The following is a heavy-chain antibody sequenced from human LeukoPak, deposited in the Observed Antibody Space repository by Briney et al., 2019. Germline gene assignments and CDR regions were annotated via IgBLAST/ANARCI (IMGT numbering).Heavy chain of an antibody. Sequence: ASVKVSCKASGGTFSSYAISWVRQAPGQGLEWMGGIIPIFGTANYAQKFQGRVTITADKSTSTAYMELSSLRAEDTAVYYCAKEGLIAAAGHTNWFDPWGQGTLVTVSS. V-gene: IGHV1-69*06. D-gene: IGHD6-13*01. CDR3: AKEGLIAAAGHTNWFDP. CDR1: GGTFSSYA. J-gene: IGHJ5*02. CDR2: IIPIFGTA.